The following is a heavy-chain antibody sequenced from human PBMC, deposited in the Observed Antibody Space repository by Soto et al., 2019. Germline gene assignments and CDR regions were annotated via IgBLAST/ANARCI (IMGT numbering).Heavy chain of an antibody. CDR1: GGSISSYY. CDR2: IYYSGST. Sequence: SETLSLTCTVSGGSISSYYWSWIRQPPGKGLEWIGYIYYSGSTNYNPSLKSRVTISVDTSKNQFSLKLSSVTAADTAVYYCARIAAAGTMGFYYYYGMDVWGQGTTVTVSS. D-gene: IGHD6-13*01. V-gene: IGHV4-59*01. CDR3: ARIAAAGTMGFYYYYGMDV. J-gene: IGHJ6*02.